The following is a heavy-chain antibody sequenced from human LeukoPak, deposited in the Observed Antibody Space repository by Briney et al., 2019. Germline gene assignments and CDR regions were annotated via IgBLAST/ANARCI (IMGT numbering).Heavy chain of an antibody. J-gene: IGHJ1*01. Sequence: PGGSLRLSCAASEFIFGAYWMTWVRQTPGAGLEWVAVIWSDGSDKYYAKSVKGRFTISRDNSKNSLFLQMNSLRAEDTAVYYCAKDAQRGFDYSNPLQNWGQGILVTVSS. V-gene: IGHV3-33*06. D-gene: IGHD4-11*01. CDR2: IWSDGSDK. CDR1: EFIFGAYW. CDR3: AKDAQRGFDYSNPLQN.